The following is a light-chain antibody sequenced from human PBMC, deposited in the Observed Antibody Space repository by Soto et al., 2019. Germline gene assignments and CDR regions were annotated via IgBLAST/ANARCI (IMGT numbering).Light chain of an antibody. V-gene: IGKV3-20*01. CDR3: QEYGTSPLT. CDR1: QSVKTNY. J-gene: IGKJ4*01. Sequence: EIVLTQSPDTLSLSPGETATLSCRASQSVKTNYLGWYQQKAGQAPRLLIHATYNRATGIPDRFSGSGSGTCFTLTISRLEPEDFAVYFCQEYGTSPLTFGGGTKVEIK. CDR2: ATY.